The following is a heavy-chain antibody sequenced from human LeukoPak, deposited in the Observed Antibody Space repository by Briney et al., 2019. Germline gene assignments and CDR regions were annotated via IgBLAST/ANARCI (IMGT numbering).Heavy chain of an antibody. D-gene: IGHD4-17*01. J-gene: IGHJ4*02. CDR1: GGSISSSSYY. CDR2: IYYSGST. CDR3: ASIGTTVTTFDY. V-gene: IGHV4-39*07. Sequence: SETLSLTCTVSGGSISSSSYYWGWIRQPPGKGLEWIGSIYYSGSTYYNPSLKSRVTISVDTSKNQFSLKLSSVTAADTAVYYCASIGTTVTTFDYWGQGTLVTVSS.